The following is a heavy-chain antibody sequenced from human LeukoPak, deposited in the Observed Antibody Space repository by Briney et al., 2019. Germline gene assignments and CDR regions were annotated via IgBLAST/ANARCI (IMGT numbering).Heavy chain of an antibody. J-gene: IGHJ1*01. D-gene: IGHD1-26*01. Sequence: PGGSLRLSCAASGFTFSSYSMNWVRQAPGRGLEWVSSIRFTGSYIYYADSVKGRFTISRDDAKNLLSLQMISLRVEDTAVYYCAREASGSYFHHWGQGTLVTVSS. V-gene: IGHV3-21*01. CDR2: IRFTGSYI. CDR1: GFTFSSYS. CDR3: AREASGSYFHH.